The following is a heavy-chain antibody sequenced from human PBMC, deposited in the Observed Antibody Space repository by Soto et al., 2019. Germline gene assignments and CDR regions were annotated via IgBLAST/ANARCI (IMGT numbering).Heavy chain of an antibody. CDR3: ARGPDIVVVPAAIQFWFDP. V-gene: IGHV4-4*07. D-gene: IGHD2-2*01. CDR1: GGSISSYY. CDR2: IYTSGST. Sequence: PSETLSLTCTVTGGSISSYYWSWIPQPAEKGLEWIGRIYTSGSTNYNPSLKSRVTMSVDTSKNQFSLKLSSVTAADTAVYYCARGPDIVVVPAAIQFWFDPWGQGTLVTVS. J-gene: IGHJ5*02.